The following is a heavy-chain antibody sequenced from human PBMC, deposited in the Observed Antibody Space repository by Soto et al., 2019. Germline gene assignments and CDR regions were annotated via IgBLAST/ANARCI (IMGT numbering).Heavy chain of an antibody. D-gene: IGHD3-3*01. CDR1: GYSISSGYY. V-gene: IGHV4-38-2*01. CDR2: IYHSGST. CDR3: ARFDFWSGYYRPNYYYGMDV. Sequence: SETLSLTCAVSGYSISSGYYWGWIRQPPGKGLEWIGSIYHSGSTYYNPSLKSRVTISVDTSKNQFSLKLSSVTAADTAVYYCARFDFWSGYYRPNYYYGMDVWGQGTTVTVSS. J-gene: IGHJ6*02.